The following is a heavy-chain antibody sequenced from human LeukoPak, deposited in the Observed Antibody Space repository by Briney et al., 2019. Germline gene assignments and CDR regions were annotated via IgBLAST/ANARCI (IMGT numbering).Heavy chain of an antibody. CDR1: GGSISGSSYY. Sequence: SETLSLTCTVSGGSISGSSYYWGWIRQPPGKGLEWIGSIYYSGSTYYNPSLKSRVTISVDTSKNQFSLKLSSVTAADTAVYYCARDKRIAVAGTRGVDYWGQGTLVTVSS. CDR2: IYYSGST. V-gene: IGHV4-39*07. J-gene: IGHJ4*02. CDR3: ARDKRIAVAGTRGVDY. D-gene: IGHD6-19*01.